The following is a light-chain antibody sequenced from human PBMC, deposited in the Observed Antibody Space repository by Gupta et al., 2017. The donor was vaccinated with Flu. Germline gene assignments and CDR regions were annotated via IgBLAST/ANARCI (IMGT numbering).Light chain of an antibody. CDR1: QSVSTY. Sequence: SPSSLSAFVGDRVIITCRASQSVSTYLNWYQHKPGKVPKLLIHAASSLQSGVPSRFSGSGSGTDFALTINSLQPEDSASYYCQQSDTFFTFVGGTKVEI. J-gene: IGKJ4*01. CDR2: AAS. V-gene: IGKV1-39*01. CDR3: QQSDTFFT.